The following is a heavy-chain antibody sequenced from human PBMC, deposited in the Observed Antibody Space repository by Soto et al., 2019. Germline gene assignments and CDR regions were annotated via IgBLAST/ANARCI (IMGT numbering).Heavy chain of an antibody. CDR3: ARVGRAARTSFYYYYYMDV. Sequence: ASVKVSCKAFGYTFTSYDINWVRQATGQGLEWMGWMNPNSGNTGYAQKFQGRVTMTRNTSISTAYMELGSLRSEDTAVYYCARVGRAARTSFYYYYYMDVWGKGTTVTVSS. D-gene: IGHD6-6*01. V-gene: IGHV1-8*01. J-gene: IGHJ6*03. CDR2: MNPNSGNT. CDR1: GYTFTSYD.